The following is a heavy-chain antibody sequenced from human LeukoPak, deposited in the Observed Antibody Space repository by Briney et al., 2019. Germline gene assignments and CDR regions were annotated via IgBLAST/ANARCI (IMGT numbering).Heavy chain of an antibody. J-gene: IGHJ4*02. D-gene: IGHD2-21*02. CDR1: GFTFSSYA. CDR2: ISGSGGST. CDR3: AKQGPQYCGGDCDFDY. Sequence: EAGGSLRLSCAASGFTFSSYATSWVRQAPGKGLEWVSAISGSGGSTYYADSVKGRFTISRDNSKNTLCLQMNSLRAEDTAVYYCAKQGPQYCGGDCDFDYWGQGTLVTVSS. V-gene: IGHV3-23*01.